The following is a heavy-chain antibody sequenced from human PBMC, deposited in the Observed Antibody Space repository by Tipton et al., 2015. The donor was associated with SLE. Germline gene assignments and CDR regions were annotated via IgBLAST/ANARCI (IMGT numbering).Heavy chain of an antibody. J-gene: IGHJ4*02. CDR3: ARDRGYCGATSCYLDS. CDR2: IYYTGTT. D-gene: IGHD2-15*01. CDR1: GASITGINYY. V-gene: IGHV4-39*07. Sequence: TLSLTCTFSGASITGINYYWAWIRQPPGKGLEWIGTIYYTGTTYYSPSLQSRVTLSVDTSNNQFSLKLHSVTAADTAVYFCARDRGYCGATSCYLDSWGQGTLVTVSS.